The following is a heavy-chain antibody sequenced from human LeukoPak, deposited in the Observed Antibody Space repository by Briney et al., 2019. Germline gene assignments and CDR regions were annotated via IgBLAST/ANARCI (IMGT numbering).Heavy chain of an antibody. V-gene: IGHV1-2*06. CDR3: AGEDNSSGYRPFDI. CDR1: GYTFTGYY. CDR2: INPNNGGT. J-gene: IGHJ3*02. D-gene: IGHD3-22*01. Sequence: GASVKVSCKASGYTFTGYYIHWVRLAPGQGLEWMGRINPNNGGTNYAQKFQGRVTMTRDMSMSTAYMELSRLRSDDTAVYYCAGEDNSSGYRPFDIWGQGTMVTVPS.